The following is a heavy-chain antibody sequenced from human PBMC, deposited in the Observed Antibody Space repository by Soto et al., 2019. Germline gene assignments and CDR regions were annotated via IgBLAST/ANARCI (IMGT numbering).Heavy chain of an antibody. CDR3: ARDYSVESHSYYYYGMDV. V-gene: IGHV3-30-3*01. Sequence: GGSLRLSCAASGFTFSSYAMHWVRQAPGKGLEWVAVISYDGSNKYYADSVKGRFTISRDNSKNTLYLQMNSLRAEDTAVYYCARDYSVESHSYYYYGMDVWGQGTTVTVSS. CDR2: ISYDGSNK. CDR1: GFTFSSYA. J-gene: IGHJ6*02. D-gene: IGHD2-21*01.